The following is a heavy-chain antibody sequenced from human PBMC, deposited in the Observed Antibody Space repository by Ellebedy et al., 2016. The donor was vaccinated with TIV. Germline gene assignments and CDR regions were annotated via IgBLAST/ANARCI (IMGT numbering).Heavy chain of an antibody. V-gene: IGHV4-30-4*01. Sequence: MPSETLSLTCTVSGGSINSGDYYRSWIRQPPGKGLEWIGHIYYSGSTSYNPSLKSRVIISVDTSKSQFSLKLTSVTAADTAVYYCGRDGWGWDGMGVWGQGTTVTVSS. J-gene: IGHJ6*02. D-gene: IGHD7-27*01. CDR3: GRDGWGWDGMGV. CDR1: GGSINSGDYY. CDR2: IYYSGST.